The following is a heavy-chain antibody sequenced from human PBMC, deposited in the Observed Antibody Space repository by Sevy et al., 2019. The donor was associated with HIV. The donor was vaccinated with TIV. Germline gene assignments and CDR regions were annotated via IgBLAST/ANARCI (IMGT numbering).Heavy chain of an antibody. Sequence: SETLSLTCTVSADSINSYYYSWIRQPPGGGLEWIGFMSYSAFTNSNPSLKSRVTLSIDTSKNQISLKLTSVTPADTAIYFCASDQGACYFDHWGQGTLVTVSS. CDR2: MSYSAFT. CDR3: ASDQGACYFDH. J-gene: IGHJ4*02. CDR1: ADSINSYY. V-gene: IGHV4-59*13.